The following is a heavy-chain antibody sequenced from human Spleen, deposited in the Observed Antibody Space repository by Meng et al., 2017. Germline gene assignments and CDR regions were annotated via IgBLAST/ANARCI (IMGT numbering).Heavy chain of an antibody. J-gene: IGHJ4*02. Sequence: GGSLRLSCAASGFTFSSSEMNWVRQAPGKGLEWVSYISSSGSTIYYADSVKGRFTISRDNARNSLFLQMNSLRAEDTAVYYCARDNSGYDSSGYYWLGNYYYFDYWGQGTLVTVSS. D-gene: IGHD3-22*01. CDR3: ARDNSGYDSSGYYWLGNYYYFDY. V-gene: IGHV3-48*03. CDR2: ISSSGSTI. CDR1: GFTFSSSE.